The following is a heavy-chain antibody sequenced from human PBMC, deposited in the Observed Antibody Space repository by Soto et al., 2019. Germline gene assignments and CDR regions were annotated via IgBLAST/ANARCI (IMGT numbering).Heavy chain of an antibody. J-gene: IGHJ4*02. V-gene: IGHV2-5*02. Sequence: QITLKESGPTLVKPTQTLTLTCTFSGFSLSTTAVGVGWIRQPPGRALEWLALIYWDDDKRYSPSLKSRLTITTDTSKNQVVLTMTNMDPVDTATYYCAHIAYAWVLGGFDYGGQGTLVTVSS. CDR2: IYWDDDK. CDR1: GFSLSTTAVG. CDR3: AHIAYAWVLGGFDY. D-gene: IGHD3-16*01.